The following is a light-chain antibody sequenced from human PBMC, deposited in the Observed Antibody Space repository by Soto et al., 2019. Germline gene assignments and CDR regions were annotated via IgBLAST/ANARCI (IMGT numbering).Light chain of an antibody. V-gene: IGLV1-47*01. J-gene: IGLJ2*01. CDR2: RNN. Sequence: QSVLTQPPSASGPPGQRVTISCSGNSSNIGSNYVYWYQQLPGTAPKLLIYRNNQRPSGVPNRFSGSKSGTSASLAISGLRFEDGACYSCATWDDSLGGRVVFGGGTKLTVL. CDR1: SSNIGSNY. CDR3: ATWDDSLGGRVV.